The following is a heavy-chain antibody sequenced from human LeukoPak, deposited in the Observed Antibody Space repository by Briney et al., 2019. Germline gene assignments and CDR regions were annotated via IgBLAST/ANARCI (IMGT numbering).Heavy chain of an antibody. CDR3: ATETIGRHYDY. V-gene: IGHV3-21*01. D-gene: IGHD1-14*01. Sequence: GGSLRLSCAASGFTFSSCGFNWVRQAPGKGLEGVSSIGPTGTDRYYADSVRGRFTISRDNAKNSMYLQMDSLRDEDTAVYYCATETIGRHYDYWGQGTLLTVSS. CDR2: IGPTGTDR. CDR1: GFTFSSCG. J-gene: IGHJ4*02.